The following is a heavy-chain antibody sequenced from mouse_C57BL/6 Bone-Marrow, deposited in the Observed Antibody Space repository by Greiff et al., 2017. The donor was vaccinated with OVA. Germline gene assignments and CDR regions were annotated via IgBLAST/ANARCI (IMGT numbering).Heavy chain of an antibody. V-gene: IGHV1-52*01. CDR2: IDPSDSET. CDR1: GYTFTSYW. Sequence: QVQLQQPGAELVRPGSSVKLSCKASGYTFTSYWMHWVKQRPIQGLEWIGNIDPSDSETHYNQKFKDKATLTVDKSSSTAYMQLSSLTSEDSAFYYCARECYAMDYWGQGTSLTVSS. CDR3: ARECYAMDY. J-gene: IGHJ4*01.